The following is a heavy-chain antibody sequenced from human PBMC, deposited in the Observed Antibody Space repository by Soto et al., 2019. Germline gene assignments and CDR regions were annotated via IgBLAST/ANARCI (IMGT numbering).Heavy chain of an antibody. J-gene: IGHJ4*02. CDR1: GYTLTELS. CDR2: FDPEDGET. Sequence: ASVKVSCKVSGYTLTELSMHWVRQAPGKGLEWMGGFDPEDGETIYAQKFQGRVTMTEDTSTDTAYMELSSLRSEDTAVYYCATDRYIPGDHGYWGQGTLVTVSS. CDR3: ATDRYIPGDHGY. D-gene: IGHD2-21*02. V-gene: IGHV1-24*01.